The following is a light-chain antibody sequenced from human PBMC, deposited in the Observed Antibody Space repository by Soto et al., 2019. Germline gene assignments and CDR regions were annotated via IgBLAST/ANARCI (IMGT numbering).Light chain of an antibody. CDR1: QSVPRSY. J-gene: IGKJ5*01. Sequence: IVLTQSPGTLSLSPGERATLSCRASQSVPRSYLAWYQQKPGQAPRLLIYGTSSRATGIPDRFSGSGSGTDYTLTISRLEPEDFAVFYCQQYGSSITFGQGTRLEN. CDR2: GTS. V-gene: IGKV3-20*01. CDR3: QQYGSSIT.